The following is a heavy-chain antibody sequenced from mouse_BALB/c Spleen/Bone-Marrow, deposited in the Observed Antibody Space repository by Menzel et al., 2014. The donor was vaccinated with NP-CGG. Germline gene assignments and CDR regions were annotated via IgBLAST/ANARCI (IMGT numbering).Heavy chain of an antibody. J-gene: IGHJ3*01. Sequence: VQVVESGAELTKPGASVKISCKATGYTFSSYWIEWVKQRPGHGLEWIGEILPGSGSIKYNEKFKGKATFTADTSSNTAYMQLSSLTSEDSAVYYCASPIYYGNYGFAYWGQGTLVTVSA. D-gene: IGHD2-1*01. CDR2: ILPGSGSI. V-gene: IGHV1-9*01. CDR1: GYTFSSYW. CDR3: ASPIYYGNYGFAY.